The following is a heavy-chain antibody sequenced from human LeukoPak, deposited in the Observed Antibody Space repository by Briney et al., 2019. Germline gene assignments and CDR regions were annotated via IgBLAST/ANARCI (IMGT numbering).Heavy chain of an antibody. J-gene: IGHJ6*03. Sequence: SVKVSCKASGGTFSSYAISWVRQAPGQGLEWMGGIIPIFGTANYAQKFQGRVTITTHESTSTAYMKLSSLRSEVTAVYYCAGGHYYYDSRKSYYYYMDVWGKGTTVTVSS. D-gene: IGHD3-22*01. CDR1: GGTFSSYA. CDR3: AGGHYYYDSRKSYYYYMDV. V-gene: IGHV1-69*05. CDR2: IIPIFGTA.